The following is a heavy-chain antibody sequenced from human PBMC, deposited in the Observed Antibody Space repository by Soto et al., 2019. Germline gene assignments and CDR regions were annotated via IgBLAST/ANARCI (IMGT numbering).Heavy chain of an antibody. CDR2: IDPSDSYT. Sequence: GESVTISCKGSGYSFTSYWIIWVLQMPGKGLEWMGRIDPSDSYTNYSPSFQGHVTISADKSISTAYLQWSSLKASDTAMYYCARHSRGIYGDTYYFDYWGQGTLVTVSS. D-gene: IGHD4-17*01. V-gene: IGHV5-10-1*01. CDR3: ARHSRGIYGDTYYFDY. CDR1: GYSFTSYW. J-gene: IGHJ4*02.